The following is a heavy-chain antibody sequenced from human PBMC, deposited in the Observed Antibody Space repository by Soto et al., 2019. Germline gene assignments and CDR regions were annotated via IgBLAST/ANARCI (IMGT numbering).Heavy chain of an antibody. CDR2: IWYDGSNK. V-gene: IGHV3-33*01. Sequence: QVQLVESGGGVVQPGRSLRLSCAASGFTFSSYGMHWVRQDPGKGLEWVAVIWYDGSNKYYADSVKGRFTISRDNSKNKLYLQMNSLRAEDTAVYYCARGDYYDSSGPLYWGQGTLVTVSS. D-gene: IGHD3-22*01. CDR1: GFTFSSYG. J-gene: IGHJ4*02. CDR3: ARGDYYDSSGPLY.